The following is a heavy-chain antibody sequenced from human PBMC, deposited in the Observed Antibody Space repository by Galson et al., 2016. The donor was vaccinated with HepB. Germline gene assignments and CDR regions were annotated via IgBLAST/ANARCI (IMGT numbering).Heavy chain of an antibody. CDR2: IWYDGTSN. CDR1: GFTFSNYA. J-gene: IGHJ3*02. V-gene: IGHV3-33*06. D-gene: IGHD2-15*01. Sequence: CAASGFTFSNYAMHWVRQAPGKGLEWVAVIWYDGTSNYYAESAKGRFTISRDNSKNTLNLQMSSLRVEDTGVYYCAKDIGYCSGGTCPNDAFDIWGQGTMVTVSS. CDR3: AKDIGYCSGGTCPNDAFDI.